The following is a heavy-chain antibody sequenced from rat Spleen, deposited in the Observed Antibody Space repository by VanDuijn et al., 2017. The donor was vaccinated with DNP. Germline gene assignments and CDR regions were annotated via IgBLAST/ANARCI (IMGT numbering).Heavy chain of an antibody. V-gene: IGHV3-1*01. D-gene: IGHD1-7*01. CDR2: ISYSGRT. J-gene: IGHJ2*01. CDR1: GYSIPSNY. CDR3: ARWTRYFDY. Sequence: EVQLQESGSGLVKPSQSLSLTCSVTGYSIPSNYGGWIRQFPGNKMEYIGHISYSGRTDYNPSLKSRISITRDTSRNHFFLHLISVTTEDTATYYCARWTRYFDYWGQGVMVTVSS.